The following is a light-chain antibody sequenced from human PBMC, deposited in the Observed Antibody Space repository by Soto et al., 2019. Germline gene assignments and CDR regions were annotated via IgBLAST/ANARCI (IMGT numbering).Light chain of an antibody. CDR3: QQYYSTPPYT. J-gene: IGKJ2*01. CDR1: RSVLYSSNNKNY. Sequence: DIVMTQSPDSLAVSLGERATINCKSSRSVLYSSNNKNYLAWYQQKPGQPPKLLIYWASIRESGVPDRFSGSGSGTDFTLTISSLQAEDVAVYYCQQYYSTPPYTFGQGTKLEIK. CDR2: WAS. V-gene: IGKV4-1*01.